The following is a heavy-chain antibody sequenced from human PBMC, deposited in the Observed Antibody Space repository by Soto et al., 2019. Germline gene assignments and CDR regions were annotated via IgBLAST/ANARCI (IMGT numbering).Heavy chain of an antibody. CDR1: GGSVRAPDW. CDR2: VHISGHS. V-gene: IGHV4-4*02. CDR3: ARVRQGCSANNCYFDP. D-gene: IGHD1-1*01. J-gene: IGHJ5*01. Sequence: SETLSLTCTLSGGSVRAPDWWNWVRQSPNKGLEWIAEVHISGHSNYNPSLRSRVSVSIDSSKNQFYLNLNSVTAADTAIYYCARVRQGCSANNCYFDPWGQGAQVTVSS.